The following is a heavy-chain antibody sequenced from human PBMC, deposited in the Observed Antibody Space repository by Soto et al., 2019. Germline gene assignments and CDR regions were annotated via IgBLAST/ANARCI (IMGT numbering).Heavy chain of an antibody. Sequence: GGSMRLSCAASGFNFRSYAMSWVRQTPGKGLEWVSAISGSGGSTYYADSVKGRFTIPRDNSKNTLYLQMNSLRAEDTAVYYCAKAGGGSCYFQSSYWGQGTLVTVSS. J-gene: IGHJ4*02. CDR1: GFNFRSYA. CDR3: AKAGGGSCYFQSSY. CDR2: ISGSGGST. D-gene: IGHD2-15*01. V-gene: IGHV3-23*01.